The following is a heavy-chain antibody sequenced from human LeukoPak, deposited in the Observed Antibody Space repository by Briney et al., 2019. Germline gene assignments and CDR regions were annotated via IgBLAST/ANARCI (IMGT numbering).Heavy chain of an antibody. CDR3: ASSKKLRYFDWLFETNDAFDI. V-gene: IGHV1-8*01. J-gene: IGHJ3*02. CDR2: MNPNSGNT. CDR1: GYTLTSYD. Sequence: ASVKVSCKASGYTLTSYDINWVRQATGQGLEWMGWMNPNSGNTGYAQKFQGRVTMTRNTSISTAYMELSSLRSEDTAVYYCASSKKLRYFDWLFETNDAFDIWGQGTMVTVSS. D-gene: IGHD3-9*01.